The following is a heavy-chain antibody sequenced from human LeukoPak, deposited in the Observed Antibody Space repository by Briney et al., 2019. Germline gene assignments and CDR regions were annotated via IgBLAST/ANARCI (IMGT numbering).Heavy chain of an antibody. V-gene: IGHV3-64D*06. J-gene: IGHJ4*02. Sequence: PGGSLRLSCSASGFTFSSYAMHWVRQAPGKGLEYVSAISNNGGRTYYADSVKGRFIISRDNSKNTLYLQMSSLGPEDTAVYYCVKDGRIPLWPPYYFGYWGQGTLVTVSS. CDR2: ISNNGGRT. CDR3: VKDGRIPLWPPYYFGY. CDR1: GFTFSSYA. D-gene: IGHD5-18*01.